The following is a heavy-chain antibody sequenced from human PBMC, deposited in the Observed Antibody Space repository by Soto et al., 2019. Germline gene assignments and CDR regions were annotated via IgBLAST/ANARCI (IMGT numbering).Heavy chain of an antibody. V-gene: IGHV3-23*01. CDR3: TKRGDIYYYGMAA. D-gene: IGHD2-21*02. CDR2: LHGTASDT. Sequence: GGSLRLSCAASGFTVGSYAMSWVRQAPGKWLEWVSSLHGTASDTYYADSVKGRFTISRDTSKNTLYLQMNSLRAEDTAVYYCTKRGDIYYYGMAAWGQGTTVTVSS. J-gene: IGHJ6*02. CDR1: GFTVGSYA.